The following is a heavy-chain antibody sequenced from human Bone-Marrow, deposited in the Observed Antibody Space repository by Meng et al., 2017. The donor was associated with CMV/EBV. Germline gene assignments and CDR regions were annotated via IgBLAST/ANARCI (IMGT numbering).Heavy chain of an antibody. V-gene: IGHV1-2*02. CDR2: INPNSGGA. D-gene: IGHD3-10*01. CDR1: GYTFIAYY. CDR3: ARDNLLYGSGTSKAGAYGMDV. J-gene: IGHJ6*02. Sequence: ASVKVSCKASGYTFIAYYMNWVRQAPGQGLEWMGWINPNSGGAKSAQKFQGRVTMTRDTSISTAYMELSRLTSDDTAVYYCARDNLLYGSGTSKAGAYGMDVWGQGTTVTVSS.